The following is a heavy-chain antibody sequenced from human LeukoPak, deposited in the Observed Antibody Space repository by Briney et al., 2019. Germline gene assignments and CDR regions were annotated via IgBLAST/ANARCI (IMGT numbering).Heavy chain of an antibody. Sequence: GGSLRLSCAASGFTFDDYAMHWVRQAPGKGLEWVSGISWNSGSIGYADSVKGRFTISRDNAKNSLYLQMNSLRAEDTALYYCAKALGGQWLVLFDYWGQGTLVTVSS. CDR2: ISWNSGSI. D-gene: IGHD6-19*01. CDR3: AKALGGQWLVLFDY. CDR1: GFTFDDYA. J-gene: IGHJ4*02. V-gene: IGHV3-9*01.